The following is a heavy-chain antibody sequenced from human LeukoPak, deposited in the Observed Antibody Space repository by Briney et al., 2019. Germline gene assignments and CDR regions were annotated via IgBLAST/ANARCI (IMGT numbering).Heavy chain of an antibody. V-gene: IGHV3-23*01. Sequence: GGSLRLSCAASGFTFTNYAMNWVRQAPGKGLEWVSGISGRGGNTYYADSVKGRFTISRDNSKNTLYLQMNSLRAEDTAVYYCAKDAEGVTRYLDYWGQGTLVTVSS. CDR3: AKDAEGVTRYLDY. D-gene: IGHD2-21*02. CDR2: ISGRGGNT. CDR1: GFTFTNYA. J-gene: IGHJ4*02.